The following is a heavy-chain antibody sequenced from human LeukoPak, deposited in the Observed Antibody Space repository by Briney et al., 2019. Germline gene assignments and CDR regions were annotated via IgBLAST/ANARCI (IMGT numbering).Heavy chain of an antibody. CDR2: IRSKAYGGTT. CDR1: GFTFGDYA. V-gene: IGHV3-49*04. Sequence: QPGRSLRLSCTASGFTFGDYAMSWVRQAPGKGLEWVGFIRSKAYGGTTEYAASVKGRFTISRDDSKSIAYLQMNSLKTEDTAVYYCTGGITMVRSWGQGTLVTVSS. D-gene: IGHD3-10*01. J-gene: IGHJ5*02. CDR3: TGGITMVRS.